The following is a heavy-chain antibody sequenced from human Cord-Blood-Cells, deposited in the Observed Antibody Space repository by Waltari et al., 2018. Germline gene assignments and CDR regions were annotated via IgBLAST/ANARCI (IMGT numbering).Heavy chain of an antibody. J-gene: IGHJ4*02. CDR2: ISSSSSYI. D-gene: IGHD3-16*02. Sequence: EVQLVESGGGLVKPGGSLRLSCAASGFTFSSDSMNWVRQAPGKGLEWVSSISSSSSYIYYADSVKGRFTISRDNAKNSLYPQMNSLRAEDTAVYYCARDSGDYVWGSYRYFDYWGQGTLVTVSS. V-gene: IGHV3-21*01. CDR1: GFTFSSDS. CDR3: ARDSGDYVWGSYRYFDY.